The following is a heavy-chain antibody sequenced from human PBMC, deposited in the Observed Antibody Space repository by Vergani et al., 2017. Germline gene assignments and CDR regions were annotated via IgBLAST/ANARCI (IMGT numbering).Heavy chain of an antibody. Sequence: QVQLVQSGAEVKKPGASVKVSCKASGYTFTSYDINWVRQATGQGLEWTGWMNPNSGNTGYAQKFQGRVTMTRNTSVSTAYMELSSLRSEDTAVYYCARQYSSGWYGWFDPWGQGTLVTVSS. CDR2: MNPNSGNT. J-gene: IGHJ5*02. V-gene: IGHV1-8*01. CDR1: GYTFTSYD. D-gene: IGHD6-19*01. CDR3: ARQYSSGWYGWFDP.